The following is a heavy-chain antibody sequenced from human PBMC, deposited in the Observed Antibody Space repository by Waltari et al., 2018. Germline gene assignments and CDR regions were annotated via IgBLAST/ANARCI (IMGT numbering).Heavy chain of an antibody. J-gene: IGHJ4*02. Sequence: QVQLQESGPGLVKPSETLSLTCTVSGGSISSYYWSWIRQPPGKGLEWIGNIYSSGSTNDNPALKSRVIISVDTSKNQFSLKVRSMTAADTAVYYCARDRGYQDYWGQGTLVTVSS. CDR1: GGSISSYY. D-gene: IGHD3-10*01. CDR3: ARDRGYQDY. V-gene: IGHV4-59*01. CDR2: IYSSGST.